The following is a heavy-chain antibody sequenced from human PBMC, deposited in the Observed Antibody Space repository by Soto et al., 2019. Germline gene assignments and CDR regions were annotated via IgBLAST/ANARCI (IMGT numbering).Heavy chain of an antibody. J-gene: IGHJ6*02. CDR1: GFTFSSYS. CDR3: ASPPGGPYDFWSGYYSGDGMDV. D-gene: IGHD3-3*01. CDR2: ISSSSSYI. Sequence: GGSLRLSCAASGFTFSSYSMNWVRQAPGKGLEWVSSISSSSSYIYYADSVKGRFTISRDNAKNSLYLQMNSLRAEDTAVYYCASPPGGPYDFWSGYYSGDGMDVWGQGTTVTVSS. V-gene: IGHV3-21*01.